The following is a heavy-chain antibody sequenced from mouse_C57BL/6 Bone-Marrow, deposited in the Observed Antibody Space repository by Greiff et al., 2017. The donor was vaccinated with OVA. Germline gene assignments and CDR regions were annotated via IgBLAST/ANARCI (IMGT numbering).Heavy chain of an antibody. CDR3: ARCITTVVARGYYFDY. CDR1: EYEFPSHD. J-gene: IGHJ2*01. CDR2: INSDGGST. Sequence: EVKLVESGGGLVQPGESLKLSCESNEYEFPSHDMSWVRKTPEKRLELVAAINSDGGSTYYPDTMERRFIISRDNTKKTLYLQMSILRSEDTALYYCARCITTVVARGYYFDYWGQGTTLTVSS. V-gene: IGHV5-2*01. D-gene: IGHD1-1*01.